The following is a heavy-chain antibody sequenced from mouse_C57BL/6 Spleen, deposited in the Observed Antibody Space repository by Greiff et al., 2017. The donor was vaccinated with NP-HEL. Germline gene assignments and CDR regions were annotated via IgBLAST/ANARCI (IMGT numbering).Heavy chain of an antibody. CDR1: GYTFTSYW. CDR2: IYPGNSDT. J-gene: IGHJ2*01. V-gene: IGHV1-5*01. D-gene: IGHD1-3*01. Sequence: DVQLQESGTVLARPGASVKMSCKTSGYTFTSYWMHWVKQRPGQGLEWIGAIYPGNSDTSYNQKFKGKAKLTAATSASTAYMELSSLTNEDSAVYYCTGGKGYYFDYWGQGTTLTVSS. CDR3: TGGKGYYFDY.